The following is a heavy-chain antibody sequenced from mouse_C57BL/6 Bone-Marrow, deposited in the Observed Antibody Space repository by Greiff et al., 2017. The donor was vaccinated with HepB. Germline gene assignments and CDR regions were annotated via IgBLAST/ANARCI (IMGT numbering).Heavy chain of an antibody. CDR3: ARSPPYYGTGYFDV. D-gene: IGHD1-1*01. CDR1: GYSITSGYY. Sequence: VQLQQSGPGLVKPSQSLSLTCSVTGYSITSGYYWNWIRQFPGNKLEWMGYISYDGSNNYNPSLKNRISITRDTSKNQFFLKLNSVTTEDTATYYCARSPPYYGTGYFDVWGTGTTVTVSS. V-gene: IGHV3-6*01. CDR2: ISYDGSN. J-gene: IGHJ1*03.